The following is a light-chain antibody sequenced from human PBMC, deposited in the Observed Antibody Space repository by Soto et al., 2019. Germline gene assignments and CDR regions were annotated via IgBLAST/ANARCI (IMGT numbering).Light chain of an antibody. J-gene: IGKJ1*01. CDR2: LGS. V-gene: IGKV2-28*01. CDR3: MQALQIPPT. CDR1: QSLLHSNGYNF. Sequence: DIVMTQSPLSLPVTPGEPASISCRSSQSLLHSNGYNFLDWYLQTPGHSPQLLIYLGSNRASGVPDRFSGSGSGTDFTLTISRVEAEDVGVYYCMQALQIPPTFGLGTRVEIK.